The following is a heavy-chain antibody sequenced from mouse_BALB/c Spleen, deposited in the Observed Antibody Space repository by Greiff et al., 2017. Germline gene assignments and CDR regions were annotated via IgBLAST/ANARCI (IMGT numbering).Heavy chain of an antibody. CDR2: IDPANGNT. CDR1: GFNIKDTY. J-gene: IGHJ3*01. V-gene: IGHV14-3*02. CDR3: SRSYYCSTAWFAY. Sequence: EVQLQQSGAELVKPGASVKLSCTASGFNIKDTYMHWVKQRPEQGLEWIGRIDPANGNTKYDPKFQGKATITADTSSNTAYLQLSSQTSEDTAVYYCSRSYYCSTAWFAYWGQGTLVTVSA. D-gene: IGHD1-1*01.